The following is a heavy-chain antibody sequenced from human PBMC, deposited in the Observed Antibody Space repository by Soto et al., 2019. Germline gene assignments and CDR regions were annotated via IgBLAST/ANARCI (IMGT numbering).Heavy chain of an antibody. J-gene: IGHJ4*02. CDR1: GYTINSYG. CDR2: ISAYNGNT. CDR3: ARSRGRYFDWLFPLSY. D-gene: IGHD3-9*01. Sequence: ASVKVSCKASGYTINSYGIIWVRQDPGQGLEWMGWISAYNGNTNYAQKLQGRVTMTTDTSTSTAYMELRSLRSDDTAVYYCARSRGRYFDWLFPLSYWGQGTLVTVSS. V-gene: IGHV1-18*01.